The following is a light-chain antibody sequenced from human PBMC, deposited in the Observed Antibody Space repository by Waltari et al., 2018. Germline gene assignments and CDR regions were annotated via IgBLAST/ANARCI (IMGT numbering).Light chain of an antibody. CDR1: QSISSY. CDR3: QQSNSTPLT. CDR2: AAS. V-gene: IGKV1-39*01. J-gene: IGKJ4*01. Sequence: DIQMTQSPSSLSASVGDRVTITCRASQSISSYLKWYQQKPGEAPKLLIYAASVLQSGVPSRFSGSGSVTDFTLTITSLQPEDFVTYYCQQSNSTPLTFGGGTKVEIK.